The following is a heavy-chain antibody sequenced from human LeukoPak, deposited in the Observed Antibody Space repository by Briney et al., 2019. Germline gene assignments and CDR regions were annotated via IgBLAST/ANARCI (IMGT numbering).Heavy chain of an antibody. CDR1: GFTFSNSA. CDR3: AKGIYSSGWSYFDY. CDR2: LSGSGITT. D-gene: IGHD6-19*01. Sequence: GGSLRLSCAASGFTFSNSAMSWVRQAPGKGLEWVSTLSGSGITTYYADSVNGRFTFSRDNSKTTLYLQMNSLRAEDTAVYYCAKGIYSSGWSYFDYWGHGTLVTVSS. V-gene: IGHV3-23*01. J-gene: IGHJ4*01.